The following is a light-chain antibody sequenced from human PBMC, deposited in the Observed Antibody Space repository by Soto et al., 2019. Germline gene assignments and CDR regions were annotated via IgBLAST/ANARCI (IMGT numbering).Light chain of an antibody. CDR1: QSVSSY. J-gene: IGKJ4*01. CDR2: DAS. V-gene: IGKV3-11*01. Sequence: IVLTQSPGTLSLSPGERATLSCRASQSVSSYLAWYQQKPGQAPRLLIYDASNRATGIPARFSGSGSGTDFTLTISSLQPADFAIYYCQQRISWPLTFGGGTKVDIK. CDR3: QQRISWPLT.